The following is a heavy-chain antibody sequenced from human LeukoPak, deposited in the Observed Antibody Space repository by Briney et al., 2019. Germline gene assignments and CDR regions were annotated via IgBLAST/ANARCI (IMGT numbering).Heavy chain of an antibody. CDR3: ARSGYCSSTSCYGAPYYYYGMDV. J-gene: IGHJ6*02. V-gene: IGHV4-59*08. D-gene: IGHD2-2*01. CDR2: IYYSGST. CDR1: GGSISSYY. Sequence: SETLSLTCTVSGGSISSYYWSWIRQPPGKGLEWIGYIYYSGSTNYNPSLKSRVTISVDTSKNQFSLKLSSVTAADTAVYYCARSGYCSSTSCYGAPYYYYGMDVWGQGTTGTVSS.